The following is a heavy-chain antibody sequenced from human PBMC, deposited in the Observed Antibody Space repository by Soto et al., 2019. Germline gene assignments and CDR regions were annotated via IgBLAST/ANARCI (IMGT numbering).Heavy chain of an antibody. J-gene: IGHJ4*02. CDR3: ARIPPSPRHYYDSSGYYPY. CDR1: GFTVSRNY. CDR2: IYSGGST. V-gene: IGHV3-53*01. D-gene: IGHD3-22*01. Sequence: GGSLRLSCAASGFTVSRNYMSWVRQAPGKGLEWVSVIYSGGSTYYADSVKGRFTISRDNSKNTLYLQMNSLRAEDTAVYYCARIPPSPRHYYDSSGYYPYWGQGTLVTVSS.